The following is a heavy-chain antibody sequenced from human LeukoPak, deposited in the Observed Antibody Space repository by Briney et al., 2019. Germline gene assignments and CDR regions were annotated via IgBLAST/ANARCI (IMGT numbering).Heavy chain of an antibody. Sequence: GGSLRLSCAASGFTFSSYETNWVRQAPGKGLEWVSYISSSGSTIYYADSVKGRFTISRDNAKNSLYLQMNSLRAEDTAVYYCARDRPYYYGSGSSYYFDYWGQGTLVTVSS. CDR3: ARDRPYYYGSGSSYYFDY. CDR1: GFTFSSYE. J-gene: IGHJ4*02. V-gene: IGHV3-48*03. D-gene: IGHD3-10*01. CDR2: ISSSGSTI.